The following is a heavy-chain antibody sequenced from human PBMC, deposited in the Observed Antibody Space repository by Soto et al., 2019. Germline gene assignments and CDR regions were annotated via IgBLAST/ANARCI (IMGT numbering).Heavy chain of an antibody. V-gene: IGHV4-4*02. CDR3: ARVGIAAADTREPSSPDYYYYGMDV. Sequence: SETLSLTCAVSGGSISSSNWWSWVRQPPGKGLEWIGEIYHSGSTNYNPSLKSRVTISVDKSKNQFSLKLSSVTAADTAVYYCARVGIAAADTREPSSPDYYYYGMDVWGQGTTVTVSS. CDR2: IYHSGST. J-gene: IGHJ6*02. CDR1: GGSISSSNW. D-gene: IGHD6-13*01.